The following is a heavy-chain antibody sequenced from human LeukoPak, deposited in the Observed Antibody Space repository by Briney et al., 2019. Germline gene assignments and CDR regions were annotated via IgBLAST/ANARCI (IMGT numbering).Heavy chain of an antibody. Sequence: GASVKVSCKASGYIVSGYHMHWVRQAPGQGLEWMGWINPDNGDTNPAQQFQGRVTMTRDTSISTVYMELSRLRPDDTAVYYCARVATYYYDRGNYRSSYSYMDVWGKGTTVTVSS. V-gene: IGHV1-2*02. D-gene: IGHD3-10*02. CDR2: INPDNGDT. J-gene: IGHJ6*03. CDR3: ARVATYYYDRGNYRSSYSYMDV. CDR1: GYIVSGYH.